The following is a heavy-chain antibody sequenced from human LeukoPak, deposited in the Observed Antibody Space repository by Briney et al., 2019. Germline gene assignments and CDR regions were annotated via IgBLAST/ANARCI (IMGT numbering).Heavy chain of an antibody. V-gene: IGHV4-39*01. J-gene: IGHJ4*02. CDR1: GFTFSSYSMN. D-gene: IGHD3-10*01. Sequence: GSLRLSCAASGFTFSSYSMNWVRQAPGKGLEWIGSIYYSGSTYYNPSLKSRVTISVDTSKNQFSLKLNPVTATDTAVYYCARHYGPWGQGTLVTVSS. CDR3: ARHYGP. CDR2: IYYSGST.